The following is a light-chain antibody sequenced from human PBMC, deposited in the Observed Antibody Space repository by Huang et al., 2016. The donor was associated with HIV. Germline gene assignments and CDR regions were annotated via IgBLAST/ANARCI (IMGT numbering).Light chain of an antibody. Sequence: EIVLTQSPATLSLSPGDRATLSCRASQRVGSYLAWYQQKAAQAPRLLIYDVSNRATGIPARFSGSGSGRDFTLTISSLEPEDFAIYYCQQRSNWPPVFTFGQGTKLEIK. CDR1: QRVGSY. V-gene: IGKV3-11*02. CDR2: DVS. CDR3: QQRSNWPPVFT. J-gene: IGKJ2*01.